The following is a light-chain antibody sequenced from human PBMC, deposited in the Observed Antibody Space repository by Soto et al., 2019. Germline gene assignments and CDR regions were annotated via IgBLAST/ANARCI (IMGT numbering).Light chain of an antibody. CDR3: QSYDSSLNGVV. Sequence: QSVLTQPPSVSGAPGQRVTISCTGSSSNIGTGYDVHWYQQLPGTAPKLLIYGNNNRPSGVPDRFSGSKSGTSASLAITGLQAEDEAGYYCQSYDSSLNGVVFGGGTKLTVL. J-gene: IGLJ2*01. CDR1: SSNIGTGYD. V-gene: IGLV1-40*01. CDR2: GNN.